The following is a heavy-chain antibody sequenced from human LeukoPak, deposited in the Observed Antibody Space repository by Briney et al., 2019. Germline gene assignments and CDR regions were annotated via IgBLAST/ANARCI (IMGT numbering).Heavy chain of an antibody. V-gene: IGHV3-30*04. CDR2: ISYDGSNK. J-gene: IGHJ4*02. Sequence: GGSLRLSCAASGFTFSSYAMSWVRQAPGKGLEWVAVISYDGSNKYYAESVKGRFTISRDNSKNTLYLQLNSLRPDDTAVYYCARDQLAYSGYDTLFDYWGQGTLVTVSS. D-gene: IGHD5-12*01. CDR1: GFTFSSYA. CDR3: ARDQLAYSGYDTLFDY.